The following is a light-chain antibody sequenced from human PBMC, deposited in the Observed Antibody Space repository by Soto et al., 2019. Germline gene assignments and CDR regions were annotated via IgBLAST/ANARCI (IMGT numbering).Light chain of an antibody. V-gene: IGLV1-40*01. Sequence: QSVLTQPPSVSGAPGLRVTISCTGSSSNIGAGYDVHWYQQLPGTAPKLLIYGNSNRPSGVPDRFSGSKSGTSASLAITGLQAEDEADYYCAAWDDSLNGPVFGGGTKLTVL. CDR2: GNS. CDR3: AAWDDSLNGPV. CDR1: SSNIGAGYD. J-gene: IGLJ2*01.